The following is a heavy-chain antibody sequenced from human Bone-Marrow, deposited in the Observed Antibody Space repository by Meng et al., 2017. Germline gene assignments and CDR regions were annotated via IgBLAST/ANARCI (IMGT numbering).Heavy chain of an antibody. CDR1: GFTFSSYA. Sequence: GELVEAGGGVGQPGRSLRLSCAASGFTFSSYAMHWVRQAPGKGLEWVAVISYDGSNKYYADSVKGRFTISRDNSKNTLYLQMNSLRAEDTAVYYCARGGNEFDYWGQGTLVTVSS. CDR2: ISYDGSNK. V-gene: IGHV3-30*01. D-gene: IGHD4-23*01. J-gene: IGHJ4*02. CDR3: ARGGNEFDY.